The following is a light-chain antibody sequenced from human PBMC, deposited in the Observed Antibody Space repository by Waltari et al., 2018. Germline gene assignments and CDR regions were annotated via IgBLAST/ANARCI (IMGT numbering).Light chain of an antibody. CDR3: QQRSNS. CDR1: QSGSRY. CDR2: DAS. Sequence: APHSCRASQSGSRYLAWYQQKPGQAPRLLSYDASNRATGIPARFSGSGSGTDFTLTISSLEPEDFAVYYCQQRSNSFGQGTKLEIK. J-gene: IGKJ2*01. V-gene: IGKV3-11*01.